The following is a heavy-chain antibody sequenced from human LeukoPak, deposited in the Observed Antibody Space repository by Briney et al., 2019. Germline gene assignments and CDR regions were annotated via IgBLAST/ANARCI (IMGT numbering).Heavy chain of an antibody. CDR3: ARSYNWNDAGDDY. J-gene: IGHJ4*02. D-gene: IGHD1-1*01. Sequence: ASVKVSCKASGYTFTVYYMHWVRQPPGQGLEWMGWINPNSGGTNYAQKFQGRVTMTRDTSISTAYMELSRLRSDDAAVYYCARSYNWNDAGDDYWGQGTLVTVSS. CDR1: GYTFTVYY. CDR2: INPNSGGT. V-gene: IGHV1-2*02.